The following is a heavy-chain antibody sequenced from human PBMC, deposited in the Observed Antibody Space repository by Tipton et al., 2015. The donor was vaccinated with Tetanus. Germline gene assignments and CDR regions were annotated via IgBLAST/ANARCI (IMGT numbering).Heavy chain of an antibody. CDR1: GGSIISADHY. D-gene: IGHD3-10*01. Sequence: TLSLTCTVSGGSIISADHYWSWIRQPPGKGLEWIGYIYYSGTTYYSPSLKSRVTISVDTSKNQFSLKLTSVTAADTAVYYCARDRGVRGGYYYYHGMDVWGQGTTVTVSS. V-gene: IGHV4-30-4*01. CDR2: IYYSGTT. J-gene: IGHJ6*02. CDR3: ARDRGVRGGYYYYHGMDV.